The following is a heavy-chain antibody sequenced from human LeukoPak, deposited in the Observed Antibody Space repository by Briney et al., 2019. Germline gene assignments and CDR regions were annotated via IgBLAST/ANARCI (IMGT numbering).Heavy chain of an antibody. D-gene: IGHD2-21*02. CDR1: GYTFTRYY. CDR2: INPSGGGT. CDR3: ARGGDGHGFDY. V-gene: IGHV1-46*01. J-gene: IGHJ4*02. Sequence: ASVKVSCKASGYTFTRYYIHWVRQAPGQGLEWMGIINPSGGGTTKAQRFQGRVIMTRDTSTSTVYMELSSLTSGDTAMYYWARGGDGHGFDYWGQGTLVTVSS.